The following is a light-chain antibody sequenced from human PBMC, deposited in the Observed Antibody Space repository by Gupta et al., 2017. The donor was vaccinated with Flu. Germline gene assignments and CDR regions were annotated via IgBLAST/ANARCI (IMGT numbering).Light chain of an antibody. CDR1: QDIRTS. Sequence: DIQMTQSPSPLSASVGDRVTISCRASQDIRTSLNWYQQKPGEAPKLLIYAASSLQSGVPSRFSGSGSGTDFTLTIKSLQPEDFAKYFCQQSDRAPWTFGQGTKVEI. CDR3: QQSDRAPWT. CDR2: AAS. J-gene: IGKJ1*01. V-gene: IGKV1-39*01.